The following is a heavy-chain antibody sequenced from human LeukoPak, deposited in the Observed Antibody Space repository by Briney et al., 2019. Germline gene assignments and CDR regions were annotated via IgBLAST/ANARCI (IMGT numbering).Heavy chain of an antibody. Sequence: ASVKVSCKASGGTFSSYAISWVRQAPGQGLEWMGGIIPIFGTANYAQKFQGRVTITADKSTSTAYMELSSLGSEDTAVYYCARGPYSSGWPSFDYWGQGTLVTVSS. CDR3: ARGPYSSGWPSFDY. D-gene: IGHD6-19*01. CDR2: IIPIFGTA. V-gene: IGHV1-69*06. CDR1: GGTFSSYA. J-gene: IGHJ4*02.